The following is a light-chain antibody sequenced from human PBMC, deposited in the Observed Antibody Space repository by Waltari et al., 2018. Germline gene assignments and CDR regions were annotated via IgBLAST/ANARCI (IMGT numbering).Light chain of an antibody. Sequence: EIVMTQSPATLSVSPGESATLSCRASPSLSSTFAWYQQKPGQAPRLLIYSTSTRATGIPARFSGSGSGTEFTLTISSLQSEDFAIYYCQQYNYWPWTFGQGTRVEIK. J-gene: IGKJ1*01. CDR3: QQYNYWPWT. V-gene: IGKV3D-15*01. CDR1: PSLSST. CDR2: STS.